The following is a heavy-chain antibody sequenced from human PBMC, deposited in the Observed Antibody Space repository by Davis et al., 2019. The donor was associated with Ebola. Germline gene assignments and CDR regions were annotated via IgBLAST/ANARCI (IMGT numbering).Heavy chain of an antibody. CDR3: LRQAYSSTWLI. J-gene: IGHJ3*02. CDR1: GYNFNTYW. CDR2: IYPGDSDT. Sequence: GESLKISCKGSGYNFNTYWIGWVRQMPGKGLEWMGIIYPGDSDTRYSPSFQGQVTISVDKSISTAYLQWSSLKASDTATYYCLRQAYSSTWLIWGQGTMVTVSS. V-gene: IGHV5-51*01. D-gene: IGHD6-13*01.